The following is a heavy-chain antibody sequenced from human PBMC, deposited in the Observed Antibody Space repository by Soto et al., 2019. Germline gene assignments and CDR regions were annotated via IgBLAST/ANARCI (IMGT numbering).Heavy chain of an antibody. CDR2: ISWNSGSI. D-gene: IGHD6-19*01. V-gene: IGHV3-9*01. CDR1: GFTFDDYA. CDR3: AKDSKWLVRGDFDY. Sequence: EVQLVESGGGLVQPGRSLRLSCAASGFTFDDYAMHWVRQAPGKGLEWVSGISWNSGSIGYADSVKGRFTISRDNAKNSLYLQMNSLRAEDTALYYCAKDSKWLVRGDFDYWGQGTLVTVSS. J-gene: IGHJ4*02.